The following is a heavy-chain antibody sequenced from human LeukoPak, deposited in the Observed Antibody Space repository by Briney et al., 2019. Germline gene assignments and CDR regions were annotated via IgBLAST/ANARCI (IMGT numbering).Heavy chain of an antibody. CDR1: GFAFSNYA. V-gene: IGHV3-64D*06. Sequence: GGSLRVSCSASGFAFSNYATHWVRQAPGKGLEYVAGINSNGGSTYYADSVKGGCTMSGDNSKNTLYLQMSSLRAEDTAVYYCVKGTGTKYYYYGMDVWGQGTTVTVSS. CDR2: INSNGGST. CDR3: VKGTGTKYYYYGMDV. D-gene: IGHD3/OR15-3a*01. J-gene: IGHJ6*02.